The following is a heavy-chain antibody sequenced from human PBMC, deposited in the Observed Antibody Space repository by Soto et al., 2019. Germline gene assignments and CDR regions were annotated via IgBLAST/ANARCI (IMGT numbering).Heavy chain of an antibody. Sequence: PSETLSLTCTVSSGSTNSGGYYWTWVRQHPGKGLERIGYIFYSRTTSYTPSLKSRVTISGDTSKNQFSVTLRSVTAADSAVYYCARESPAELAYYFDCWGQGTPCTVSS. CDR2: IFYSRTT. CDR1: SGSTNSGGYY. V-gene: IGHV4-31*03. CDR3: ARESPAELAYYFDC. J-gene: IGHJ4*02. D-gene: IGHD3-16*01.